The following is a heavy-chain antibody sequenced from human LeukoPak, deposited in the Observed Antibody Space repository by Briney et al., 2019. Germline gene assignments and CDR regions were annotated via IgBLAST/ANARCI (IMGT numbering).Heavy chain of an antibody. V-gene: IGHV1-69*04. J-gene: IGHJ6*02. CDR3: ARESGGYCSGGSCYPDQYYYYYYGMDV. D-gene: IGHD2-15*01. Sequence: GRSLRLSCAASGFTFSSYAISWVRQAPGQGLEWMGRIIPILGIANYAQKFQGRVTITADKSTSTAYMELSSLRSEDTAVYYCARESGGYCSGGSCYPDQYYYYYYGMDVWGQGTTVTVSS. CDR2: IIPILGIA. CDR1: GFTFSSYA.